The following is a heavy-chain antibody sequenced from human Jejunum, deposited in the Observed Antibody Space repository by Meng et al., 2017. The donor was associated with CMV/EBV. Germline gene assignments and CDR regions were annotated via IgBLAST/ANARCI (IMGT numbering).Heavy chain of an antibody. CDR3: AKDGLVVQPDY. D-gene: IGHD2-15*01. CDR1: GGSISSSSYY. J-gene: IGHJ4*02. CDR2: IYYSGTT. Sequence: TVSGGSISSSSYYWGWIRQPPGKGLEWVGSIYYSGTTYYNPSLKSRVTISVDTSKNQVSLKLSSVTAADTAVYYCAKDGLVVQPDYWGQGTLVTVSS. V-gene: IGHV4-39*07.